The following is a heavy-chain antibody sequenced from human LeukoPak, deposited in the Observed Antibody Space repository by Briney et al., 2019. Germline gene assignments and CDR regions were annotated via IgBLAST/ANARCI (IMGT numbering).Heavy chain of an antibody. CDR1: GYSISSGYY. Sequence: SETLSLTCTVSGYSISSGYYCSWIRQPPGKGLEWIGSIYHSGSTYYNPSLKSRVTISVDTSKNQFSLKLSSVTAADTAVYYCARELAYYIDVWGKGTTVTVSS. V-gene: IGHV4-38-2*02. CDR2: IYHSGST. J-gene: IGHJ6*03. CDR3: ARELAYYIDV.